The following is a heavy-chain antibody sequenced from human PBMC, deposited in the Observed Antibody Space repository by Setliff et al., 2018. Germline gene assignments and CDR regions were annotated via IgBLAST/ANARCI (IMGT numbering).Heavy chain of an antibody. CDR1: GGSISSGGYY. CDR2: IYYSGST. D-gene: IGHD4-17*01. J-gene: IGHJ3*02. V-gene: IGHV4-31*03. CDR3: ARDPLTTNRRRAFDI. Sequence: SATLSLTCTVSGGSISSGGYYWSWIRQHPGKGLEWIGYIYYSGSTYYNPSLKSRVTISVDTSKSQFSLKLSSVTAADTAVYYCARDPLTTNRRRAFDIWGQGTMVTVSS.